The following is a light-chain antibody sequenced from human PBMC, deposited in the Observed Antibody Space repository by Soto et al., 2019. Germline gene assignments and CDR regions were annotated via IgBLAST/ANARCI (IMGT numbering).Light chain of an antibody. J-gene: IGLJ1*01. CDR1: SSNIGSNT. CDR3: AAWDDSLNGRYV. Sequence: QSVLTQPPSASGTPGQRVTISCSGSSSNIGSNTVNWYQQLPGTAPKLLIYSNNQQPSGVPYRFSGSKSGTSASLAISGLQSEDEADYYCAAWDDSLNGRYVFGTGTKVTVL. CDR2: SNN. V-gene: IGLV1-44*01.